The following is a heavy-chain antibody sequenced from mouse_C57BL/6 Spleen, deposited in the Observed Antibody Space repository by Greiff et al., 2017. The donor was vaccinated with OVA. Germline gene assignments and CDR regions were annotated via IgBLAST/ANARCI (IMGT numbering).Heavy chain of an antibody. Sequence: QVQLKESGPGLVAPSQSLSITCTVSGFSLTSYGVDWVRQSPGKGLEWLGVLWGVGSTNSNSALKSRLSISKDNSKSQVFLKMNSLQTDDTAMYYCASGDGYHGAMYYWGQGASVSVSS. D-gene: IGHD2-3*01. CDR2: LWGVGST. V-gene: IGHV2-6*01. CDR3: ASGDGYHGAMYY. CDR1: GFSLTSYG. J-gene: IGHJ4*01.